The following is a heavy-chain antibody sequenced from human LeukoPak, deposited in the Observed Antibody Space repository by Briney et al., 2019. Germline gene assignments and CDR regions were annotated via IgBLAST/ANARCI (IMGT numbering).Heavy chain of an antibody. CDR1: GGSISSGGYS. Sequence: PSETLSLTCTVSGGSISSGGYSWSWLRQPPGKGLEWIGYIDHRGSTYYNPSLKSRVTISVDTSKNQFSLKLSSVTAADTAVYYCARLKTRAYYDILTGYRDAFDIWGQGTMVTVSS. CDR2: IDHRGST. D-gene: IGHD3-9*01. J-gene: IGHJ3*02. CDR3: ARLKTRAYYDILTGYRDAFDI. V-gene: IGHV4-30-4*07.